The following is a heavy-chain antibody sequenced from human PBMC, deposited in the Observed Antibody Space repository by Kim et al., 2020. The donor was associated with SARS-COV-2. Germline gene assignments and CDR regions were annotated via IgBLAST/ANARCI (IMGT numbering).Heavy chain of an antibody. CDR1: GFTFPTFW. J-gene: IGHJ5*01. Sequence: GGSLRLSCAASGFTFPTFWMTWVRQAPGKGLEWVANIRQDGGDKNYVDSVKGRFTISRDNAKNSLYLQMNSLRAEDTAVYYCVREYSYALNWFDSWGQGTLVTVSS. V-gene: IGHV3-7*01. CDR3: VREYSYALNWFDS. D-gene: IGHD3-16*01. CDR2: IRQDGGDK.